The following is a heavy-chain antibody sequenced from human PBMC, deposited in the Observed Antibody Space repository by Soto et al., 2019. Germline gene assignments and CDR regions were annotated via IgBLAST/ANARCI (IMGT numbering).Heavy chain of an antibody. CDR1: GGSISSYY. CDR2: IYYSGST. V-gene: IGHV4-59*01. CDR3: AIYKLELHNYYGMDV. D-gene: IGHD1-7*01. J-gene: IGHJ6*04. Sequence: PSETLSLTCTVSGGSISSYYWSWIRQPPGKGLEWIGYIYYSGSTNYNPSLKSRVTISVDTSKNQFSLKLSSVTAADTAVYYCAIYKLELHNYYGMDVWGKGTTVTLSS.